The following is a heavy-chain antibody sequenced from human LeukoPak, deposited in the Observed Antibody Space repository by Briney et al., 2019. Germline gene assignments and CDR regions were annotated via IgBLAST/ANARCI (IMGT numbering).Heavy chain of an antibody. CDR1: GGSITSSSHY. D-gene: IGHD5-24*01. CDR2: IYYDGSA. Sequence: PSETLSLTCTVSGGSITSSSHYWGWIRQPPGQGLQWIGLIYYDGSAYYNLSLKSRVTISVDTSKNQFSLKLSSVTAADTAVYYCARRRGWLQLIYFDYWGQGTLVTVSS. CDR3: ARRRGWLQLIYFDY. V-gene: IGHV4-39*07. J-gene: IGHJ4*02.